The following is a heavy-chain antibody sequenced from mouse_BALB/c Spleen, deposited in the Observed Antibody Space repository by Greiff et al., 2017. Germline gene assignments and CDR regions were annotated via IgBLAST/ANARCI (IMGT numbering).Heavy chain of an antibody. CDR1: GYTFTSYW. CDR2: INPSTGYT. CDR3: ARRGYGNYFDY. J-gene: IGHJ2*01. V-gene: IGHV1-7*01. D-gene: IGHD2-10*02. Sequence: VKVVESGAELAKPGASVKMSCKASGYTFTSYWMHWVKQRPGQGLEWIGYINPSTGYTEYNQKFKDKATLTADKSSSTAYMQLSSLTSEDSAVYYCARRGYGNYFDYWGQGTTLTVSS.